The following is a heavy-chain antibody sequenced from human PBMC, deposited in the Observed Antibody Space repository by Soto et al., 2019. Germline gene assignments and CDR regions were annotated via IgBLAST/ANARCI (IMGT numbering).Heavy chain of an antibody. D-gene: IGHD3-22*01. CDR3: GRTDSNGAGAAWY. CDR2: IQNSGST. J-gene: IGHJ4*02. Sequence: QVQLQESGPGLVKPSETLSLTCTISGGSISSGRYDWRWIRQAPGEGLEWIWYIQNSGSTNYNSTLKSRATISVDTSKNQFSLKLSSVTAADTAVYYCGRTDSNGAGAAWYWGQGILVTVSS. CDR1: GGSISSGRYD. V-gene: IGHV4-61*01.